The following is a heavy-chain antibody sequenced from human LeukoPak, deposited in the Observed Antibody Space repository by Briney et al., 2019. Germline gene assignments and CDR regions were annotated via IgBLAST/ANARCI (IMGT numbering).Heavy chain of an antibody. V-gene: IGHV3-7*01. J-gene: IGHJ4*02. CDR3: ARSLNPYSSGWYDY. Sequence: GGSLRLSCAASGFTFSSYWISWVRQAPGKGLEWVANIKQDGSEKYYVDSVKGRFTISRDNAKNSLYPQMNSLRAEDTAVYYCARSLNPYSSGWYDYWGQGTLVTVSS. CDR1: GFTFSSYW. CDR2: IKQDGSEK. D-gene: IGHD6-19*01.